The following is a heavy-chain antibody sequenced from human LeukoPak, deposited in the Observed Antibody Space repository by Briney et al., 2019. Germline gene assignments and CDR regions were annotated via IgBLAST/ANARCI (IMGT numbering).Heavy chain of an antibody. D-gene: IGHD1-26*01. J-gene: IGHJ4*02. Sequence: GGSLRLSCAASGFTFSSYWMTWVRQAPGKGLAWVANINQDGSGKYYVDSVEGRFTISRDNAKNSLYLQMNSLRAEDTAVYYCARDSGRREDYWGQGTLVTVSS. CDR3: ARDSGRREDY. V-gene: IGHV3-7*01. CDR1: GFTFSSYW. CDR2: INQDGSGK.